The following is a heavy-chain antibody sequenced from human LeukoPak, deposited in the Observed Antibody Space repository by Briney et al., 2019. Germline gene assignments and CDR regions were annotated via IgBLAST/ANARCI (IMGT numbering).Heavy chain of an antibody. J-gene: IGHJ5*02. D-gene: IGHD2-2*01. Sequence: GGSLRLSCAASGFTFSSYGMHWVRQAPGKGLEWVAFIRYDGSNKYYADSVKGRFTISRDNFKNTLYLQMNSLRAEDTAVYYCAKDPRDIVVVPAARWFDPWGQGTLVTVSS. V-gene: IGHV3-30*02. CDR2: IRYDGSNK. CDR3: AKDPRDIVVVPAARWFDP. CDR1: GFTFSSYG.